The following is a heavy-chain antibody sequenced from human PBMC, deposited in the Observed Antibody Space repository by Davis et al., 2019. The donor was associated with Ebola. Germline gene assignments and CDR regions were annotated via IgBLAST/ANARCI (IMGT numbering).Heavy chain of an antibody. D-gene: IGHD3-22*01. CDR3: ARWEYDSGGYYLGH. CDR1: GGSVGSDY. Sequence: GSLRLSCSVSGGSVGSDYWSWIRQSPGKGLEWIAFISNGGRTIYNPSLRGRVTISIDTSKNQFSLEVRSVTAADTAFYYCARWEYDSGGYYLGHWGQGTLVTVSS. J-gene: IGHJ4*02. CDR2: ISNGGRT. V-gene: IGHV4-59*02.